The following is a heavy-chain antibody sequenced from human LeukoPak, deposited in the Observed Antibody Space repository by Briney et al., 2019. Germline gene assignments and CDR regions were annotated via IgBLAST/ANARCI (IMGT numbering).Heavy chain of an antibody. V-gene: IGHV4-34*01. CDR1: GGSFSGYY. D-gene: IGHD6-19*01. J-gene: IGHJ3*02. CDR3: ASFSGWYSVAFDI. CDR2: INHSGST. Sequence: SETLSLTCAVYGGSFSGYYWSWIRQPPGKGLEWIGEINHSGSTNYNPSLKSRVTISVDTSKNQFSLKLSSVTAADTAVYYCASFSGWYSVAFDIWGQGTMVTVSS.